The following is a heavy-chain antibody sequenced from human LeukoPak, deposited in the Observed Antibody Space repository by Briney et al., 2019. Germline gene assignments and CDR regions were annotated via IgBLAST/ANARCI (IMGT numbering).Heavy chain of an antibody. D-gene: IGHD2-21*02. CDR3: ARGTPYCGGDCRRADFQH. J-gene: IGHJ1*01. CDR1: GGSISSYY. V-gene: IGHV4-59*01. Sequence: LETLSLTCTVSGGSISSYYWSWIRQPPGKGLEWIGYIYYSGGTNYNPSLKSRVTISVDTSKNQFSLKLSSVTAADTAVYYCARGTPYCGGDCRRADFQHWGQGTLVTVSS. CDR2: IYYSGGT.